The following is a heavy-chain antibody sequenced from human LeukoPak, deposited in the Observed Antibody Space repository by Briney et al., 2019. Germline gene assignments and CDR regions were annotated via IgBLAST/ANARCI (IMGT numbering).Heavy chain of an antibody. CDR3: ATDASGRDFWSGHIKGVVY. J-gene: IGHJ4*02. D-gene: IGHD3-3*01. V-gene: IGHV1-2*02. CDR2: INPNSGGT. CDR1: GYTFTGYY. Sequence: ASVNVSCKASGYTFTGYYMHWVRQAPGQGLEWMGWINPNSGGTNYAQKFQGRVTMTRDTSISTAYMELSSLRSEDTAVYYCATDASGRDFWSGHIKGVVYWGQGTLVTVSS.